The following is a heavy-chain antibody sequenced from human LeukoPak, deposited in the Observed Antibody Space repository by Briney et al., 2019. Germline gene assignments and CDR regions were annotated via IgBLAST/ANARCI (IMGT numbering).Heavy chain of an antibody. CDR1: GYTLTELS. D-gene: IGHD1-1*01. Sequence: GASVKVSCKVSGYTLTELSMHWVRQAPGRGLEWMGGFDPEDGETICAQKFQGRVTMTEDTSTDTAYIELSSLRSEDTAVYYCATVGNGGDAFDIWGQGTMVTVSS. CDR2: FDPEDGET. V-gene: IGHV1-24*01. J-gene: IGHJ3*02. CDR3: ATVGNGGDAFDI.